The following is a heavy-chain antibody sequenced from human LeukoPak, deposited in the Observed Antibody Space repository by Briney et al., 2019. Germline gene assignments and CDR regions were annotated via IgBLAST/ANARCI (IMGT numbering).Heavy chain of an antibody. J-gene: IGHJ6*02. D-gene: IGHD3-9*01. CDR1: GFTFSSYD. Sequence: GGSLRLSCAASGFTFSSYDMHWVRQATGKGLEWVSAIFTAVDTYYPGSVKGRYTISRENAKTSLYLQMNSLRAGDTAVYYCARVLRYFDWLSTTGYYYYYGMDVWGQGTTVTVS. CDR2: IFTAVDT. CDR3: ARVLRYFDWLSTTGYYYYYGMDV. V-gene: IGHV3-13*04.